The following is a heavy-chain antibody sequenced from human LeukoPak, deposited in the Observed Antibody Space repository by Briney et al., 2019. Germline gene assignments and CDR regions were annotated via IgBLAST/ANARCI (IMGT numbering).Heavy chain of an antibody. CDR2: IYYSGST. D-gene: IGHD3-22*01. CDR1: GGSISSSSYY. J-gene: IGHJ5*02. CDR3: AQEIYDSSGYYYGDWFDP. V-gene: IGHV4-39*07. Sequence: TSETLSLTCTVSGGSISSSSYYWGWIRQPPGKGLEWIGSIYYSGSTYYNPSLKSRVTISVDTSKNQFSLKLSSVTAADTAVYYCAQEIYDSSGYYYGDWFDPWGQGTLVTVSS.